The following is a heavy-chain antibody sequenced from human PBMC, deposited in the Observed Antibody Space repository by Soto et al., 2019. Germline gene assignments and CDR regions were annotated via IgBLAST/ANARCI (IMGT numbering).Heavy chain of an antibody. CDR2: ILYDGSDK. D-gene: IGHD3-10*01. V-gene: IGHV3-30*18. CDR1: GFTFSNYG. Sequence: QVQLVESGGGVVQPGRSLRLSCAASGFTFSNYGMHWVRQAPGKGLEWVAFILYDGSDKYFADSVKGRFTISRDNSKNTLDLQMNSLRAEDTDVYYCAKDRIVMIRGVMNSYGMDVWGQGTKVTVSS. CDR3: AKDRIVMIRGVMNSYGMDV. J-gene: IGHJ6*02.